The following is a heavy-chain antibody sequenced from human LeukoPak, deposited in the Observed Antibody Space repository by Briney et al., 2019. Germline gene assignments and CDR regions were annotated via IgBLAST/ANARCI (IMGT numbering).Heavy chain of an antibody. Sequence: GASVKVSCKASRYTFTSYDINWVPEAAGQRLEWMGWMNPNTGRTGFAQKFQGRLTMTRDASISTAYMELSSLRSDDTAVYYCARLSQTPDYYSNGGYYYLGYWGQGTPVTVSS. J-gene: IGHJ4*02. CDR2: MNPNTGRT. V-gene: IGHV1-8*01. CDR3: ARLSQTPDYYSNGGYYYLGY. D-gene: IGHD3-22*01. CDR1: RYTFTSYD.